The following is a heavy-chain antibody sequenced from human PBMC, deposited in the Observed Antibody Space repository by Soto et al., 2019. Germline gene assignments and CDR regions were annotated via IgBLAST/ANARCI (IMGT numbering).Heavy chain of an antibody. CDR3: ARDSLAAAGRPYFDY. D-gene: IGHD6-13*01. V-gene: IGHV1-3*01. Sequence: QVQLVQSGAEVKKPGASVKVSCKASGYTFTSYAMHWVRQAPGQRLEWMGWINAGNGNTKYSQKFQGRVTITRDTSARTAYMELSSLRSEDTAVYYCARDSLAAAGRPYFDYWGQGTLVTVSS. CDR2: INAGNGNT. J-gene: IGHJ4*02. CDR1: GYTFTSYA.